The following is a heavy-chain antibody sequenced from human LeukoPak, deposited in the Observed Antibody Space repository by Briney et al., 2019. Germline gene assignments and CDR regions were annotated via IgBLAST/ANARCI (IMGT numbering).Heavy chain of an antibody. D-gene: IGHD6-19*01. V-gene: IGHV7-4-1*02. CDR2: INTNTGNP. CDR1: GYTFTSYA. CDR3: ARVPTSGRYRDFDY. Sequence: ASVKVSCKASGYTFTSYAMNWVRQAPGQGLEWVGWINTNTGNPTYAQGFTGRFVFSLDTSVSTAYLQISSLKAEDTAVYYCARVPTSGRYRDFDYWGQGTLVTVSS. J-gene: IGHJ4*02.